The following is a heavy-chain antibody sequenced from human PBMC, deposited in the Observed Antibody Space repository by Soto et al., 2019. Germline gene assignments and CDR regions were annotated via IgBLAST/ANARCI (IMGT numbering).Heavy chain of an antibody. CDR1: GGSFRGYV. Sequence: PSETLSLTSAVSGGSFRGYVWSWIRQSPDKGLEWIGEINDSGSTYYNPSFKSRLTISVDTSKSQISLTLTSVTAADSAVYYCQGGDFWGQGTRVTVSS. J-gene: IGHJ4*02. CDR3: QGGDF. D-gene: IGHD3-16*01. CDR2: INDSGST. V-gene: IGHV4-34*01.